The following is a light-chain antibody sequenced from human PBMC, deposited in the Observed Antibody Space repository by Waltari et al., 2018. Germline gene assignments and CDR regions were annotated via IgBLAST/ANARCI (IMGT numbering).Light chain of an antibody. CDR1: QSVISSY. V-gene: IGKV3-20*01. CDR3: QQYGNSVVT. Sequence: EIVLTQSPGTLSLSPGERATLSCWASQSVISSYLSCYQQKPGQAPSLLIYGASSRATGVPDRFSGSGSGTDFTLTISRLEPEDFAVYYCQQYGNSVVTFGQGTKVEIK. J-gene: IGKJ1*01. CDR2: GAS.